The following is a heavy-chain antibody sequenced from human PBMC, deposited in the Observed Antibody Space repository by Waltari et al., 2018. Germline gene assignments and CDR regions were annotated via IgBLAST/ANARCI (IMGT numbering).Heavy chain of an antibody. D-gene: IGHD3-3*01. J-gene: IGHJ4*02. Sequence: EVQLLESGGGLVQPGGSLRLSCAASGFTFSSYALSWVRQAPGKGLEWVSAISGSGGSTYYADSVKGRFTISRDNSKNTLYLQMNSLRAEDTAVYYCANVVLEWLEKNYWGQGTLVTVSS. CDR2: ISGSGGST. V-gene: IGHV3-23*01. CDR1: GFTFSSYA. CDR3: ANVVLEWLEKNY.